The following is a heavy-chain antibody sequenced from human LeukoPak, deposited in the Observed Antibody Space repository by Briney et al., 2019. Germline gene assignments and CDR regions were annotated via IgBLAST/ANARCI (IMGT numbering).Heavy chain of an antibody. Sequence: PSETLSLTCTVSGGSISSYYWSWIRQPPGKGLEWIGYIYYSGSTNYNPSLKSRVTISVDTSKNQFSLKPSSVTAADTAVYYCARAEPARFWSGYPYYFDYWGQGTLVTVSS. V-gene: IGHV4-59*01. CDR3: ARAEPARFWSGYPYYFDY. J-gene: IGHJ4*02. CDR2: IYYSGST. CDR1: GGSISSYY. D-gene: IGHD3-3*01.